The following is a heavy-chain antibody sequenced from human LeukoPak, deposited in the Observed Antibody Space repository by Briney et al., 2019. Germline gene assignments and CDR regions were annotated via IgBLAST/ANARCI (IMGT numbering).Heavy chain of an antibody. Sequence: GSSVKVSCKASGGTFSSYAISWVRQAPGQGLEWVGRIIPIFGTANYAQKFQGRVTITTDESTSTAYMELSSLRSEDTAVYYCARRQSSTSCYQCDYWGQGTLVTVSS. CDR3: ARRQSSTSCYQCDY. V-gene: IGHV1-69*05. J-gene: IGHJ4*02. CDR1: GGTFSSYA. CDR2: IIPIFGTA. D-gene: IGHD2-2*01.